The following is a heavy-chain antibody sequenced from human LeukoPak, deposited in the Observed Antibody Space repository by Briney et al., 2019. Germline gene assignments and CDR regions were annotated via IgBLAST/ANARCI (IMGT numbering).Heavy chain of an antibody. CDR1: GFTFSSYS. D-gene: IGHD3-10*02. V-gene: IGHV3-21*01. CDR3: AELGITMIGGV. J-gene: IGHJ6*04. Sequence: GGSLRLSCAASGFTFSSYSMNWVRQAPGKGLEWVSSISSSSSYIYYADSVKGRFTISRDNSKNTLFLHMNSLRAEDTAVYYCAELGITMIGGVWGKGTTVTISS. CDR2: ISSSSSYI.